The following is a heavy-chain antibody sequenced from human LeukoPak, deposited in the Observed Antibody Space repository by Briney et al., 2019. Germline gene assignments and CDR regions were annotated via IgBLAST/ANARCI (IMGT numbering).Heavy chain of an antibody. CDR2: IVVGSGNT. V-gene: IGHV1-58*02. J-gene: IGHJ4*02. Sequence: SVKVSCKASGFTFTSSAMQCVRQARGQRLEWIGWIVVGSGNTNYAQKFQERATITRDMSTSTAYMELSSLRSEDTAVYYCAADYYGSGSYEYWGQGTLVTVSS. CDR1: GFTFTSSA. CDR3: AADYYGSGSYEY. D-gene: IGHD3-10*01.